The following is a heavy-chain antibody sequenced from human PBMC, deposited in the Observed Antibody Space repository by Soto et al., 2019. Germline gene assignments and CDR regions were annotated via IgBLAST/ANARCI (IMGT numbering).Heavy chain of an antibody. V-gene: IGHV1-46*03. CDR1: GYTFTSYY. CDR3: ARAYSSSPKGYYYYGMDV. D-gene: IGHD6-13*01. CDR2: INPSGGST. Sequence: GASVKVSCKASGYTFTSYYMHWVRQAPGQGLEWMGIINPSGGSTSYAQKFQGRVTMTRDTSTSTVYMELSSLRSEDTAVYYCARAYSSSPKGYYYYGMDVWGQGTTVTVSS. J-gene: IGHJ6*02.